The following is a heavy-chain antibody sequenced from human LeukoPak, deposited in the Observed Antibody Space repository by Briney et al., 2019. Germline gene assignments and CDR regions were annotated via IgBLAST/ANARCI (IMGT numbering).Heavy chain of an antibody. CDR2: IYHSGGT. D-gene: IGHD6-13*01. CDR3: ARRAAAAGIDY. J-gene: IGHJ4*02. V-gene: IGHV4-38-2*01. Sequence: SETLSLTCSVSAYSISSGYYWGWIRQPPGKGLEWIGSIYHSGGTYYNPSIKSRVTISVDTSKNQFSLKLSSVTAADTAVYYCARRAAAAGIDYWGQGTLVTVSS. CDR1: AYSISSGYY.